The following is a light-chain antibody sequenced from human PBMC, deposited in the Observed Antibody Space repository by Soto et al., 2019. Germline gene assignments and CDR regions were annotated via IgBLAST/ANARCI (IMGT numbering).Light chain of an antibody. J-gene: IGKJ1*01. CDR2: DAS. Sequence: EIVLTQSPATLSLSPGDRATLSCRTSQSVNIYLAWYQQKPGQAPRLLIYDASNRATGIPARFSGSGSGTACTPTITSRGPAEFADYYCQQRVNWPLTFGQGTKVEIK. CDR3: QQRVNWPLT. CDR1: QSVNIY. V-gene: IGKV3-11*01.